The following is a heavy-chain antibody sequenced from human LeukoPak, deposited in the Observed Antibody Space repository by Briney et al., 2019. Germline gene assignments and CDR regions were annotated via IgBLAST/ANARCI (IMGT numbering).Heavy chain of an antibody. D-gene: IGHD6-6*01. J-gene: IGHJ3*02. CDR2: FYPGDSDT. CDR3: ARESRTASNAFDI. CDR1: GYSFTSYW. Sequence: GESLKISCKGSGYSFTSYWIGWVRQMPGKGLEWMGIFYPGDSDTRYSPSFQGQVTISADKSISTAYLQWSSLKASDTAMYYCARESRTASNAFDIWGQGTMVTVSS. V-gene: IGHV5-51*01.